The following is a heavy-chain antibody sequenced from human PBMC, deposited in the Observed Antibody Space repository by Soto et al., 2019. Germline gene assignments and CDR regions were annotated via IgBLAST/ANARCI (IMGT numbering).Heavy chain of an antibody. J-gene: IGHJ5*02. CDR3: ARDDCSGGSCYSP. V-gene: IGHV1-2*04. Sequence: ASVKVSCKASGYTFTGYYMHWVRQAPGQGLEWMGWINPNSGGTNYAQKFQGWVTMTRDTSISTAYMELSRLRSDDTAVYYCARDDCSGGSCYSPWGQGTLLTGSS. D-gene: IGHD2-15*01. CDR2: INPNSGGT. CDR1: GYTFTGYY.